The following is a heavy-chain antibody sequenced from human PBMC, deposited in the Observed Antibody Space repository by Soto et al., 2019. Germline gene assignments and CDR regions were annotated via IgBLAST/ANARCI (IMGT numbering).Heavy chain of an antibody. Sequence: SETLSLTCTVSGGSISYYYWGWIRQPPGKGLEWVGSIYYSGNTHYNPSLKSRVTISVDTSMNQFSLNLDSVTAVDSAVYYCVRGGYVHAFDYWGQGALVTVSS. D-gene: IGHD5-12*01. V-gene: IGHV4-59*01. CDR1: GGSISYYY. CDR3: VRGGYVHAFDY. J-gene: IGHJ4*02. CDR2: IYYSGNT.